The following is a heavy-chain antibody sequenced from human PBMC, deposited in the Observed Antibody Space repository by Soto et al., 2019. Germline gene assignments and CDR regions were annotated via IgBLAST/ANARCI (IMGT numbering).Heavy chain of an antibody. CDR3: ARSAPNTSSYGMDV. Sequence: ASVKASSKASGFTLTSYYMHWVRQPPGQGLEWMGIINPSGGSTSYAQKFQGRVTMTRDTSTSTVYMELSSLRSEDTAVYYCARSAPNTSSYGMDVWGQGTTVTVSS. CDR1: GFTLTSYY. J-gene: IGHJ6*02. CDR2: INPSGGST. D-gene: IGHD7-27*01. V-gene: IGHV1-46*01.